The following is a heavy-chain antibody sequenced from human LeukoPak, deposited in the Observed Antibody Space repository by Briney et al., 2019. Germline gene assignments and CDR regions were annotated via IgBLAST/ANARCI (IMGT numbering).Heavy chain of an antibody. V-gene: IGHV3-21*01. D-gene: IGHD5-18*01. J-gene: IGHJ5*02. CDR3: ARDRGQLWLRWFDP. Sequence: PGGSLRLSCAASGFTFSSYSMNWVRPAPGKGLEWVSSISSSSSYIYYADSVKGRFTISRDNAKNSLYLQMNSLRAEDTAVYYCARDRGQLWLRWFDPWGQGTLVTVSS. CDR1: GFTFSSYS. CDR2: ISSSSSYI.